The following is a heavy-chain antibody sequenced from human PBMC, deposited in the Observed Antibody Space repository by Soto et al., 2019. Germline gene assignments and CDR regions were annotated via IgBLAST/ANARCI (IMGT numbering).Heavy chain of an antibody. CDR3: AKQAPYRNSWSEIDH. J-gene: IGHJ4*02. Sequence: EVQLLESGGGLVQPGGSLRLSCAASGFTFSSYGINWVRQAPGKGLEWVSGISGSGDSTHYADSVKGRFTISRDNSKNTLYLQMNSLRAEDTAVYYCAKQAPYRNSWSEIDHWGQGTLVTVS. D-gene: IGHD6-13*01. CDR2: ISGSGDST. CDR1: GFTFSSYG. V-gene: IGHV3-23*01.